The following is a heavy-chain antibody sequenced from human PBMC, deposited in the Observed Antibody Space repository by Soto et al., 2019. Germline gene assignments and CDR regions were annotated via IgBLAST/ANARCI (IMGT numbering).Heavy chain of an antibody. V-gene: IGHV1-8*01. Sequence: ASVKVSCKASGYTFTSYDINWVRQATVQGLEWMGWMNPNSGNTGYAQKFQGRVTMTRNTSISTAYMELSSLRSEDTAVYYCAREYYYDSSGYALEKWGQGTMVTVSS. CDR2: MNPNSGNT. J-gene: IGHJ4*02. CDR1: GYTFTSYD. CDR3: AREYYYDSSGYALEK. D-gene: IGHD3-22*01.